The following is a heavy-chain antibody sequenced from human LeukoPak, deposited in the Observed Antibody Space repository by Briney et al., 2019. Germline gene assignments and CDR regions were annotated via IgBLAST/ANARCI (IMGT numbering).Heavy chain of an antibody. CDR1: GFTFSSYG. J-gene: IGHJ4*02. CDR3: AKGGWMQLWSYDY. CDR2: IRYDGSNK. Sequence: GGSLRLSCAASGFTFSSYGMHWVRQAPGKGLEWVALIRYDGSNKYYADSVKGRFTISRDNSKNTLYLQMNSLRAEDTAVYYCAKGGWMQLWSYDYWGQGTLVTVSS. V-gene: IGHV3-30*02. D-gene: IGHD5-18*01.